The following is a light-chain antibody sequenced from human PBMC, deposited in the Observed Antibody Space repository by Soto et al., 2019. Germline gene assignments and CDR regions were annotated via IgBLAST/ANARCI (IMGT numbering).Light chain of an antibody. CDR2: SNN. Sequence: QSVLTQPPSASGTPGQRGTISCSGSSSNIGSNTVNWYQQLPGTAPKLLSYSNNQRPSGVPDRFSGSKSGTSASLAISGLRSEDEADYYCAAWDDSLNGVVFGGGTQLTVL. J-gene: IGLJ2*01. V-gene: IGLV1-44*01. CDR3: AAWDDSLNGVV. CDR1: SSNIGSNT.